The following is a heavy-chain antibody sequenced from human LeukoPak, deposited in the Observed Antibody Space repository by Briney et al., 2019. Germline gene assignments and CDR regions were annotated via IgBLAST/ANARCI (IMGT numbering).Heavy chain of an antibody. V-gene: IGHV4-59*01. D-gene: IGHD3-22*01. J-gene: IGHJ4*02. CDR1: GGSISSYY. CDR3: AISYDSSGYYYYFDY. CDR2: IYYSGST. Sequence: SETLSLTCTVSGGSISSYYWSWIRQPPGKGLEWIGYIYYSGSTNYNPSLKSRDTISVDTSKNQFSLKLSSVTAADTAVYYCAISYDSSGYYYYFDYRGQGTLVTVSS.